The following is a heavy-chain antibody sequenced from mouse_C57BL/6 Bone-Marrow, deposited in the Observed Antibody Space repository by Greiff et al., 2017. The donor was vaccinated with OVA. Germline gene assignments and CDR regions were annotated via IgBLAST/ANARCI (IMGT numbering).Heavy chain of an antibody. CDR3: ARAWDRWFAY. D-gene: IGHD4-1*01. Sequence: EVQLVESGPGLVKPSQSLSLTCSVTGYSITSGYSWNWIRQFPGNKLEWMGYISYDGSNNYNPSLKNRISITRDTSKNQFFLKLNSVTTEDTATYYCARAWDRWFAYWGQGTLVTVSA. V-gene: IGHV3-6*01. J-gene: IGHJ3*01. CDR1: GYSITSGYS. CDR2: ISYDGSN.